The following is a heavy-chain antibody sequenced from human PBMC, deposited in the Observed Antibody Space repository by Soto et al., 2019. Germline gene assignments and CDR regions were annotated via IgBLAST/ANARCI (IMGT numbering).Heavy chain of an antibody. CDR1: GGTFNTYA. CDR3: AREVQVHTPAFVY. CDR2: ISPMFGAA. D-gene: IGHD3-10*01. J-gene: IGHJ4*02. Sequence: QVQLVQSGAEMKKPGSSVKVSCQSSGGTFNTYAMNGVRQAPGQGPEWMGDISPMFGAANYAPKFQGRVTITADESTGASYMQLSSLSSEATALYFCAREVQVHTPAFVYWGEGTLVTVSS. V-gene: IGHV1-69*19.